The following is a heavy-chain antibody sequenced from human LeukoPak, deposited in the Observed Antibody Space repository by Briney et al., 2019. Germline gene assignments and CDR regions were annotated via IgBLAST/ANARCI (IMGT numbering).Heavy chain of an antibody. CDR3: ASLTYDYVWGSYRSDAFDI. J-gene: IGHJ3*02. CDR1: GYSISTGYY. D-gene: IGHD3-16*02. Sequence: SETLSLTCTVSGYSISTGYYWEWIRPPPGKGREWIGTFYHGGSTYYNPSLKSRVTISVATSKNQFSLKLSSVTAADTAVYYCASLTYDYVWGSYRSDAFDIWGQGTMVTVSS. V-gene: IGHV4-38-2*02. CDR2: FYHGGST.